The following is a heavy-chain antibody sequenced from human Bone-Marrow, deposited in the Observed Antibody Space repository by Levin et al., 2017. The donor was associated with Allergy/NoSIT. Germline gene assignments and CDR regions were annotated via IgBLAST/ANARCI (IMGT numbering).Heavy chain of an antibody. Sequence: GGSLRLSCAASGFTFSTYSMNWVRQAPGKGLDWVSSITSSGSYIYYADPVKGRFTISRDNAKNSLYLQMNSLRVADTAVYYCARGLEYSGLPWGQGTLVTVSS. CDR1: GFTFSTYS. CDR2: ITSSGSYI. J-gene: IGHJ5*02. V-gene: IGHV3-21*01. D-gene: IGHD5-12*01. CDR3: ARGLEYSGLP.